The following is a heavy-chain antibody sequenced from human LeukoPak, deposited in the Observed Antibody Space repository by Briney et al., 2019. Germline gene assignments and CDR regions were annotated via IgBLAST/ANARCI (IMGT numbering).Heavy chain of an antibody. Sequence: ASVKVSCKASGYTFTSYDIHWVRQATGQGLEWMGWMNPNSGDTGYAQKFQGRVTMTRNTSISTAYMELSSLRSEDTAVYYCARGFRVGDVLRYFDWFYPPLSYFDYWGQGTLVTVSS. D-gene: IGHD3-9*01. J-gene: IGHJ4*03. CDR3: ARGFRVGDVLRYFDWFYPPLSYFDY. CDR2: MNPNSGDT. V-gene: IGHV1-8*01. CDR1: GYTFTSYD.